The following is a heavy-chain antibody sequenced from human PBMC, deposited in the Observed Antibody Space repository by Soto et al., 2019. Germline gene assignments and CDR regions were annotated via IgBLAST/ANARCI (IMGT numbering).Heavy chain of an antibody. V-gene: IGHV3-33*08. CDR3: ARLGSDWYADN. J-gene: IGHJ4*02. CDR1: GFTFNSNG. CDR2: IWYDGTSK. Sequence: QVQLVESGGGVVQPGRSLRLSCAASGFTFNSNGMHWVRQAPGKGLEWVAVIWYDGTSKYYADSVKGRFTISRDTSKNTLYLHMSTLTAEDTAVYYCARLGSDWYADNWGQGTLVTVSS. D-gene: IGHD6-19*01.